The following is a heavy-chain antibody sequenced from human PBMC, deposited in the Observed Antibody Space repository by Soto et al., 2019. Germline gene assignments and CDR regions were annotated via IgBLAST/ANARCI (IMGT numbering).Heavy chain of an antibody. V-gene: IGHV1-69*02. CDR1: GYNFSSYS. D-gene: IGHD1-26*01. CDR2: VVPVLGIS. CDR3: ARGAVDQPLLAVF. Sequence: QVQLVQSGTEVKKPGSSVKVSCKASGYNFSSYSLSWVRQAPGQGIEWMGRVVPVLGISNYAQRFHGRVTITEYSSTGTAYLELNSRKSEDPAVYFCARGAVDQPLLAVFWGQGTLGAVSS. J-gene: IGHJ4*02.